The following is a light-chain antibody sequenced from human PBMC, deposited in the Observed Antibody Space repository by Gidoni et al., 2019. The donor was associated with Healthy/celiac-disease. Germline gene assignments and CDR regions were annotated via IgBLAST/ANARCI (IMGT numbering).Light chain of an antibody. Sequence: DIQMTQSPSTLSASVVDRVTITCRASQSLSSWLAWYQQKPGKAPKLLIYKASSLESGVPSRFSGSGSGTECTLTISSLQPDDFATYYCQQYNSYSRTFGQGTKVEIK. CDR2: KAS. CDR1: QSLSSW. CDR3: QQYNSYSRT. J-gene: IGKJ1*01. V-gene: IGKV1-5*03.